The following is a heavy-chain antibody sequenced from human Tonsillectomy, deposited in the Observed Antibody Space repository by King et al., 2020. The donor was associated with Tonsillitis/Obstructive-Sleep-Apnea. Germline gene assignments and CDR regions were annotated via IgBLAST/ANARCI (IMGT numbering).Heavy chain of an antibody. D-gene: IGHD5-12*01. CDR3: AKAGDNGYDPRWFDP. J-gene: IGHJ5*02. V-gene: IGHV3-53*01. Sequence: VQLVESGGGLIQPGGSLRLSCAASGFIVNRNYMNWVRQAPGKGLEWGSVIYSGGSTYYTGSVKGRFTISRDNSKKPVYLQMNSPIAEDTAVYYGAKAGDNGYDPRWFDPWGQGTLVTVSS. CDR2: IYSGGST. CDR1: GFIVNRNY.